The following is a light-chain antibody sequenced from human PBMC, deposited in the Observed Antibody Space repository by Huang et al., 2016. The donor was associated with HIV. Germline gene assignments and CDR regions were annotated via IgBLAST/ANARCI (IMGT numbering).Light chain of an antibody. V-gene: IGKV4-1*01. Sequence: DIVMTQSPDSLAVSLGERAAINCKSSQSLLYRSNNKNYLAWYQQKPGQPPKLLIYWASTRESGVPDRFGGSGSGTDFTLTISSLQAADVAVYYCQQYYNTPFTFGPGTKVDIK. J-gene: IGKJ3*01. CDR1: QSLLYRSNNKNY. CDR3: QQYYNTPFT. CDR2: WAS.